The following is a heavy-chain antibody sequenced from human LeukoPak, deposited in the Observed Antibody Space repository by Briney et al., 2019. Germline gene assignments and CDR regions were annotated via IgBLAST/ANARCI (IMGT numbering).Heavy chain of an antibody. V-gene: IGHV1-2*02. CDR1: VYTFTVYY. J-gene: IGHJ4*02. CDR3: ARYRAMALSYYFDY. Sequence: ASVKVSCKSSVYTFTVYYMHWVRQAPGPGLEWMGWINPNSGGTNYAQKFQGRVTMTTDTSISTAYMELSRLRSDDTAVYYCARYRAMALSYYFDYWGQGTLVTVSS. D-gene: IGHD5-24*01. CDR2: INPNSGGT.